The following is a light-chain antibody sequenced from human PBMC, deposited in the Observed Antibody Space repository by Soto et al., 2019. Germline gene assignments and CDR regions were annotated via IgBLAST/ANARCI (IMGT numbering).Light chain of an antibody. Sequence: EIVLTQAAGTLSLSPEERATLSCRASQSVSSSYLAWYQQKPGQAPRLLIYGTSSRATAIPDRFSGSGSGTDFTLTISRLEPEDFAVYYCQQYGTSSWTFGQGPKVHIK. CDR3: QQYGTSSWT. CDR1: QSVSSSY. CDR2: GTS. V-gene: IGKV3-20*01. J-gene: IGKJ1*01.